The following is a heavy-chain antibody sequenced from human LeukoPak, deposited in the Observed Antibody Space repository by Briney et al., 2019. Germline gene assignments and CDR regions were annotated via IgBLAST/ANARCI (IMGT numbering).Heavy chain of an antibody. CDR3: ARRDGSFDH. Sequence: SGGSLRLSCAASGFTFSSYAMSWIRQPPGKGLEWIGNFYDGGNTYYKPSLKSRVTISVDTSKNQFSLHLNSVTAADTAVYYCARRDGSFDHWGQGTLVTVSS. D-gene: IGHD5-24*01. J-gene: IGHJ4*02. V-gene: IGHV4-39*01. CDR1: GFTFSSYA. CDR2: FYDGGNT.